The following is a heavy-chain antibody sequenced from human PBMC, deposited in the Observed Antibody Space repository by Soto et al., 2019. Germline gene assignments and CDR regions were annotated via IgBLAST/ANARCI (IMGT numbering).Heavy chain of an antibody. J-gene: IGHJ4*02. V-gene: IGHV5-51*01. CDR2: INPADSDT. D-gene: IGHD3-22*01. CDR3: VRPDSTGYYTH. CDR1: GYSFTNYW. Sequence: GESLKISCKASGYSFTNYWIGWVRQMPGKGLEWMGIINPADSDTRYSPSFQGQVTVSVDKSISTAYLQRGSLKASDTAMYYCVRPDSTGYYTHWGQGTSVTVSS.